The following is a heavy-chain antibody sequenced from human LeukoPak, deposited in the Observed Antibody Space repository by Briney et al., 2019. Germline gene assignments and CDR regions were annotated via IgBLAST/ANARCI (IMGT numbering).Heavy chain of an antibody. J-gene: IGHJ6*02. CDR2: ISGSGGST. V-gene: IGHV3-23*01. CDR3: AKSGGLSGSGRLAMDV. D-gene: IGHD3-10*01. Sequence: YPGGSLRLSCAASGFTFSTYAMSWLRLAPGKGLEWVSGISGSGGSTYYADSVKGRFTSSRDNSNNTLYVQMNSLRVEDTAVYYCAKSGGLSGSGRLAMDVWGQGTTVTVSS. CDR1: GFTFSTYA.